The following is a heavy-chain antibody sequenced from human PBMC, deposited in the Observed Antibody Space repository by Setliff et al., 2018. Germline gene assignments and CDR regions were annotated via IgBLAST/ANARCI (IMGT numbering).Heavy chain of an antibody. Sequence: GGSLRLSCGASGFALNSYAMIWVRQAPGKGLEWVSVIYSGDSGGSTYYADSVKGRFTISTDNAKNSLYLQMNSLRAEDTAVYYCATYYYGSGSNYIPPHFEYWGLGTLVTVSS. V-gene: IGHV3-23*03. CDR3: ATYYYGSGSNYIPPHFEY. CDR1: GFALNSYA. D-gene: IGHD3-10*01. CDR2: IYSGDSGGST. J-gene: IGHJ4*02.